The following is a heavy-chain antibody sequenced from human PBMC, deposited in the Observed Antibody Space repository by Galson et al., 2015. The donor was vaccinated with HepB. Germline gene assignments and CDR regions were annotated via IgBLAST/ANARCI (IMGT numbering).Heavy chain of an antibody. CDR1: GFTFSSYS. Sequence: SLRLSCAASGFTFSSYSMNWVRQAPGKGLEWISYISSSANNIFYADSVRGRFTISRDNAKNSLYLQMNSLRVEDTAVYYCAGRGSYSVYWGQGALVTVSSGSAATEYYYYYGMDVWGQGTTVTVSS. CDR3: AGRGSYSVYWGQGALVTVSSGSAATEYYYYYGMDV. D-gene: IGHD3-16*01. CDR2: ISSSANNI. J-gene: IGHJ6*02. V-gene: IGHV3-48*01.